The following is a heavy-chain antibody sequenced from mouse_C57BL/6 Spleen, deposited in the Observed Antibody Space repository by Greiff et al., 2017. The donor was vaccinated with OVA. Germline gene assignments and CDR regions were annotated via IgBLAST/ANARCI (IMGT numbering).Heavy chain of an antibody. Sequence: EVQLQQSGPGLVKPSQSLSLTCSVTGYSITSGYYWNWIRQFPGNKLEWMGYISYDGSNNYNPSLKNRISITRDTSKNQFFLKLNSVTTEDTATYYCAREDGYGTFAYWGQGTLVTVSA. J-gene: IGHJ3*01. CDR2: ISYDGSN. CDR3: AREDGYGTFAY. D-gene: IGHD2-2*01. CDR1: GYSITSGYY. V-gene: IGHV3-6*01.